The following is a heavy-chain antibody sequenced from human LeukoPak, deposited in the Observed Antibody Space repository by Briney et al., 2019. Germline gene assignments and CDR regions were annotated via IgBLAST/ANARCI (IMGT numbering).Heavy chain of an antibody. D-gene: IGHD3-10*01. Sequence: SETLSLTCTVSGVSISSYYWSWIRQPPGKGLEWIGYIYYSGSTNYNPSLKSRVTISVDTSKNQFSLKLSSVTAADTAVYYCAREPQYYYGSGAVAFDIWGQGTMVTVSS. CDR3: AREPQYYYGSGAVAFDI. V-gene: IGHV4-59*01. CDR2: IYYSGST. J-gene: IGHJ3*02. CDR1: GVSISSYY.